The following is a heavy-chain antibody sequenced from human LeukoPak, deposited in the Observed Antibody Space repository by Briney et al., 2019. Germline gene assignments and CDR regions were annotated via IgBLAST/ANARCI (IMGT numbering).Heavy chain of an antibody. CDR3: ARVPPPRDGGVRARYYYYYMDV. D-gene: IGHD6-25*01. J-gene: IGHJ6*03. V-gene: IGHV1-69*05. CDR1: GGTFSSYA. Sequence: GASVKVSCKASGGTFSSYAISWVRQAPGQGLEWMGGIIPIFGTANYAQKFQSRVTITTDESTSTAYMELSSLRSEDTAVYYCARVPPPRDGGVRARYYYYYMDVWGKGTTVTVSS. CDR2: IIPIFGTA.